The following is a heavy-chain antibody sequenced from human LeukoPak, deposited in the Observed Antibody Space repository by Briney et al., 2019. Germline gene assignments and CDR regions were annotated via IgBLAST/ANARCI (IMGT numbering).Heavy chain of an antibody. J-gene: IGHJ3*02. Sequence: ASVKVSCKASGFTFTNYNLHWVRQAPGQRLEWMGIINPSGGSTNYAQNFQGRVTMTRDTSMSTVYMELSRLRSDDTAVYYCARDVSLQATFDAFDIWGQGTMVTVSS. D-gene: IGHD5-12*01. CDR2: INPSGGST. CDR3: ARDVSLQATFDAFDI. V-gene: IGHV1-46*01. CDR1: GFTFTNYN.